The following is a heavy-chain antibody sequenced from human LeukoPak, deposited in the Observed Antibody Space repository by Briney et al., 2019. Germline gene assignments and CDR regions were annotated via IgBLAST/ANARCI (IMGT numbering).Heavy chain of an antibody. J-gene: IGHJ4*02. CDR2: ITGTGGST. CDR3: TKDALISYRGAWSHSDY. D-gene: IGHD2-2*01. V-gene: IGHV3-23*01. Sequence: GGSLRLSCAASGFTFSSYTVSWVRQAPGKGLEWVSGITGTGGSTYYTDSVKGRFTISRDNSKNTLYLQMNRLRAEDTAIYYCTKDALISYRGAWSHSDYWGQGTLVTVSS. CDR1: GFTFSSYT.